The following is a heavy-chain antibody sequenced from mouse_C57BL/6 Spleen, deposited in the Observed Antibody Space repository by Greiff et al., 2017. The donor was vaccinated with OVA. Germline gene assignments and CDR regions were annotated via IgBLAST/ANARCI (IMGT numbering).Heavy chain of an antibody. V-gene: IGHV1-80*01. D-gene: IGHD4-1*01. Sequence: VQLQQSGAELVKPGASVKISCKASGYAFSSYWMNWVKQRPGTGLEWIGQIYPGDGDTNYNGKFKGKATLTADKSSSTAYMQLSSLTSEDSAVYFCARGSNWYYFDYWGQGTTLTVSS. CDR1: GYAFSSYW. CDR3: ARGSNWYYFDY. J-gene: IGHJ2*01. CDR2: IYPGDGDT.